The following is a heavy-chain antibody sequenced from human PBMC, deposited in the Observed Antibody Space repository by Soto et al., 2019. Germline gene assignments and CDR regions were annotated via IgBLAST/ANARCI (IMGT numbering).Heavy chain of an antibody. CDR1: GGTFSSYT. CDR3: ATNYGSGSAHFDY. CDR2: SIPILGMS. Sequence: QVQLVQSGPEVKKPGSSLRVSCTASGGTFSSYTINWVRQVTGQGPEWMGRSIPILGMSNYSQKFQGRVMXXXEXXTNTVYMEMSSMRSEDTTIYYCATNYGSGSAHFDYWSPGALVTVS. D-gene: IGHD3-10*01. V-gene: IGHV1-69*02. J-gene: IGHJ4*02.